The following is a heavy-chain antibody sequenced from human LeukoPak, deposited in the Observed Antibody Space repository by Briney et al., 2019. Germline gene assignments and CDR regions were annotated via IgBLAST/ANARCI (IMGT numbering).Heavy chain of an antibody. D-gene: IGHD6-13*01. J-gene: IGHJ4*02. CDR2: INAGNGNT. CDR3: ARDQYSSSWSPSGFDY. Sequence: ASVKVSCKASGYTFTSYAMHWGRQAPGQRLEWMGWINAGNGNTKYSQKFQGRVTITRDTSASTAYMELSSLRSEDTAVYYCARDQYSSSWSPSGFDYWGQGTLVTVSP. CDR1: GYTFTSYA. V-gene: IGHV1-3*01.